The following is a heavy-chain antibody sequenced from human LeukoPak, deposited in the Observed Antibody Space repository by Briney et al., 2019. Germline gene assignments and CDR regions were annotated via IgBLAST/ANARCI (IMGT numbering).Heavy chain of an antibody. CDR1: GGSISSSSYY. D-gene: IGHD5-24*01. Sequence: PSETLSLTRTVSGGSISSSSYYWSWIRQPPGKGLEWIGEINHSGSTNYNPSLKSRVTISVDTSKNQFSLKLSSVTAADTAVYYCASFAKMATLHPDYWGQGTLVTVSS. CDR3: ASFAKMATLHPDY. CDR2: INHSGST. V-gene: IGHV4-39*07. J-gene: IGHJ4*02.